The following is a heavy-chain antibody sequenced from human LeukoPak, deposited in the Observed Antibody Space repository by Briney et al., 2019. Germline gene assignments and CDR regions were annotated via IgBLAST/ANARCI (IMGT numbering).Heavy chain of an antibody. CDR3: ARGKWELVP. J-gene: IGHJ5*02. CDR1: GFRFISYW. D-gene: IGHD1-26*01. Sequence: GGSLRLSCAGTGFRFISYWMSWVRQAPGKGLEWVANIKQDGSEKYYVDSVKGRFTISRDNAKNSLYLQMNSLRAEDTAVYYCARGKWELVPWGQGTLVTVSS. CDR2: IKQDGSEK. V-gene: IGHV3-7*01.